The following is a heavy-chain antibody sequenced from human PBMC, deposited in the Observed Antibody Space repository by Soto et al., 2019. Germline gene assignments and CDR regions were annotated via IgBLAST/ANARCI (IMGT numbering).Heavy chain of an antibody. CDR2: SSWNSGSI. J-gene: IGHJ3*02. CDR3: AKVDCSGGSCYSLFGAFDI. D-gene: IGHD2-15*01. Sequence: PGGSLRLSCAASGFTFDDYAMHWVRQAPGKGLEWVSGSSWNSGSIGYADSVKGRFTISRDNAKNSLYLQMNSLRAEDTALYYCAKVDCSGGSCYSLFGAFDIWGQGTMVTVSS. V-gene: IGHV3-9*01. CDR1: GFTFDDYA.